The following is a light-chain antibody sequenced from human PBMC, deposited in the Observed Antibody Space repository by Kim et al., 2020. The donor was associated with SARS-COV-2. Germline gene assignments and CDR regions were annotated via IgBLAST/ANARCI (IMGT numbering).Light chain of an antibody. CDR2: GAS. CDR3: QEYGSSPYT. CDR1: HSVSSRY. Sequence: LSPGARATLSCSGSHSVSSRYIAWYQQNPGQPPRLLINGASRRATGIPDRFSGSGSGTDFTLTINSLEPEDFAVYYCQEYGSSPYTFGQGTKLEI. V-gene: IGKV3-20*01. J-gene: IGKJ2*01.